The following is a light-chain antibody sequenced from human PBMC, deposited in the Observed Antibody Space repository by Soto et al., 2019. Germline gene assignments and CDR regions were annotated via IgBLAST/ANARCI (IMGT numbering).Light chain of an antibody. Sequence: QSALTQPPSASGSPGQSVTISCTGTNSVIGGYNFVSWYQQHPGKAPKLMIYEVTKRPSGVPDRFSGSKSGYTASLTVSGLQAEDEADYYCSSYAGSNNLLFGGGTKVTVL. J-gene: IGLJ3*02. V-gene: IGLV2-8*01. CDR1: NSVIGGYNF. CDR3: SSYAGSNNLL. CDR2: EVT.